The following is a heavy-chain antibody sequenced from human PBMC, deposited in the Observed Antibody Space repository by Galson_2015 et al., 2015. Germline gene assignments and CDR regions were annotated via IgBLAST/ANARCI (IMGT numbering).Heavy chain of an antibody. V-gene: IGHV3-7*01. D-gene: IGHD6-19*01. J-gene: IGHJ4*02. CDR2: IKQDGSEK. CDR3: ARVYIDRYRLAGYSSGWYDY. Sequence: KGLEWVANIKQDGSEKYYAVSVKGRFTISRDNAKNSLYLQMNSLRDEDTAVYYCARVYIDRYRLAGYSSGWYDYWGQGTLVTVSS.